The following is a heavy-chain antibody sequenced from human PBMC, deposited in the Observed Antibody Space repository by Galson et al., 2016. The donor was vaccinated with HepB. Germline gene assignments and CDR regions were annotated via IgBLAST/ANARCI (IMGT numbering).Heavy chain of an antibody. CDR1: GFSLSTSGMS. D-gene: IGHD6-6*01. CDR3: ARILRIPVRRGENYHYAMDV. CDR2: IDWDDDK. J-gene: IGHJ6*02. V-gene: IGHV2-70*01. Sequence: PALVKPTQTLTLTCTFSGFSLSTSGMSVSWIRQPPGKALEWLALIDWDDDKSYNTSLKPRLAISKDTSKNQVVLTMTNMDPGDTATYYCARILRIPVRRGENYHYAMDVWGQGTTLTVSS.